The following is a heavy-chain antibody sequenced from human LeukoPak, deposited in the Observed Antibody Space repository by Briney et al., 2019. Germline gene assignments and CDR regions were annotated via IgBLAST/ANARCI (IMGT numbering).Heavy chain of an antibody. CDR1: GFTFSSYS. CDR3: ARVRPGTYFDY. CDR2: INSDGITT. V-gene: IGHV3-74*01. D-gene: IGHD1-1*01. Sequence: GGSLRLSCAASGFTFSSYSLNWVRQAPGKGLVWVSRINSDGITTTYADSVKGRFTISRGNAKNTLYLQMNSLRAEDTAVYYCARVRPGTYFDYWGQGTLVTVSS. J-gene: IGHJ4*02.